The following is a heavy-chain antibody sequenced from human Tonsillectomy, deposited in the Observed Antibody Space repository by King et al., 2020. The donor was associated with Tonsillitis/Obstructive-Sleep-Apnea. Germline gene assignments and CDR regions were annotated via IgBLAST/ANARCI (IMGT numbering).Heavy chain of an antibody. V-gene: IGHV3-9*01. CDR2: INWNSGFI. J-gene: IGHJ3*02. CDR1: GFNFNDYA. D-gene: IGHD3-16*01. CDR3: AKDHMITFGGVIIDI. Sequence: VQLVESGGGLVQPGRSLRLSWAASGFNFNDYAMHWVRQAPGKGLEWVSGINWNSGFIGYADSVKGRFTISRDNAKNSLYLQMNSLRAEDTALYYCAKDHMITFGGVIIDIWGQGTMVTVSS.